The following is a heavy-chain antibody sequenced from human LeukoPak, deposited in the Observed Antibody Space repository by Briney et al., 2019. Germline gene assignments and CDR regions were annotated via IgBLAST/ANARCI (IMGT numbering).Heavy chain of an antibody. Sequence: GGSLRLSCAASGFTFSDYYMTWIRQAPGKGLECVSYISSSSDYTNYPDSVKGRFTISRDNAKNSLYLQMNSLSAEDTAVYYCARVKVGTTNRFDYWGQGTLVTVSS. V-gene: IGHV3-11*05. CDR2: ISSSSDYT. D-gene: IGHD1-26*01. J-gene: IGHJ4*02. CDR1: GFTFSDYY. CDR3: ARVKVGTTNRFDY.